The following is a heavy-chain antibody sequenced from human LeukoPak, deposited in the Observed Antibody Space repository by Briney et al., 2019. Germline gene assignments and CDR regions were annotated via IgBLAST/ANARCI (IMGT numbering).Heavy chain of an antibody. CDR3: ARGYCSGGSCYSYYYYNYMDV. D-gene: IGHD2-15*01. Sequence: SETLSLTCTVSGGSISSRSYYWGWIRQPPGKGLEWIGSIYYSGSTYYNPSLQSRVTISVDTSKNQFSLKLNSVTAADTAVYYCARGYCSGGSCYSYYYYNYMDVWGKGTTVTVSS. CDR1: GGSISSRSYY. J-gene: IGHJ6*03. CDR2: IYYSGST. V-gene: IGHV4-39*01.